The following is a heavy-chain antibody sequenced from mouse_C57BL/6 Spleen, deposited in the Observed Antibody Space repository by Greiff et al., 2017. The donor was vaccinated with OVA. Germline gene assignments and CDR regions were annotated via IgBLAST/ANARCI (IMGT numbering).Heavy chain of an antibody. D-gene: IGHD1-1*01. V-gene: IGHV1-50*01. CDR3: ARLDTTVVASFDY. CDR2: IDPSDSYT. Sequence: QVQLQQPGAELVKPGASVKLSCKASGYTFTSYWMQWVKQRPGQGLEWIGEIDPSDSYTNYNQKFKGKATLTLNTSSSTAYMQLSSLTSEDSAVYYCARLDTTVVASFDYWGQGTTLTVSS. CDR1: GYTFTSYW. J-gene: IGHJ2*01.